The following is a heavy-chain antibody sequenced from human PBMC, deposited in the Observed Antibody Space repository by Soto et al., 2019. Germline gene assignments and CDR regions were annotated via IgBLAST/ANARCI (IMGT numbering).Heavy chain of an antibody. V-gene: IGHV4-34*01. CDR2: INHSGST. CDR3: ARGIGGSGSYYSSEYYYYYGMDV. Sequence: QVQLQQWGAGLLKPSETLSLTCAVYGGSFSGYYWSWIRQPPGKGLEWIGEINHSGSTNYNPSLKSRVTISVDTSKNQFSLKLSSVTAADTAVYYCARGIGGSGSYYSSEYYYYYGMDVWGQGTTVTVSS. CDR1: GGSFSGYY. D-gene: IGHD3-10*01. J-gene: IGHJ6*02.